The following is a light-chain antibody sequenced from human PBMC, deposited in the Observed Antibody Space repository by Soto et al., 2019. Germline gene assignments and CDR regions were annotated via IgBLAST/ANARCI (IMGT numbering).Light chain of an antibody. CDR3: QQYGNSPRT. V-gene: IGKV3-20*01. CDR2: GAS. Sequence: EFVLTQSPGTLSLSPVERATLSCRASQTVRNNYLAWYQQKPGQAPRLLIYGASSRATGIPDRFSGSGSGTDFTLTISRLEPEDFAVYYCQQYGNSPRTFGQGTKVDIK. J-gene: IGKJ1*01. CDR1: QTVRNNY.